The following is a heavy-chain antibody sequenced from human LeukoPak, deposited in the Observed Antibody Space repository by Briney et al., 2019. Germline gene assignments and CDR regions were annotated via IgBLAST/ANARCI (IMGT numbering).Heavy chain of an antibody. D-gene: IGHD5-24*01. J-gene: IGHJ4*02. V-gene: IGHV3-53*01. CDR2: IYSGGST. CDR1: GFTVSSNY. Sequence: GGSLRLSCAASGFTVSSNYMSWVRQAPGKGLEWVSVIYSGGSTYYADSVKGRFTISRDNSKNTLYLQMNSLRAEDTAVYYCARETPRRGETRDGYRWGQGTLVTVSS. CDR3: ARETPRRGETRDGYR.